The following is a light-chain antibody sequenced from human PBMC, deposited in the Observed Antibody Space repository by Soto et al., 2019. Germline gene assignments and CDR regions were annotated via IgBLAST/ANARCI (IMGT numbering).Light chain of an antibody. Sequence: EIVLTQSPDTLSVSPGDTSSLSCRASQTVGTYLAWYQQKPGQAPRLLIYHASTRATGIPARFSGSGSGTEFTLTINSLQSEDSAVYSCQQHNQWPITFGQGTRLENK. V-gene: IGKV3-15*01. CDR1: QTVGTY. CDR3: QQHNQWPIT. J-gene: IGKJ5*01. CDR2: HAS.